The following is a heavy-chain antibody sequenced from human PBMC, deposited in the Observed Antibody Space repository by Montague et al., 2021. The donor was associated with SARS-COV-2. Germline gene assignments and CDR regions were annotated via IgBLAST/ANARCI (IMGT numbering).Heavy chain of an antibody. Sequence: SEILSLTCTVSGGSMSDHYWAWIRQPPGKGLEWLAYIYYSGGINSNASLKSRVTMSVDTSKNQFSLKLTSVTAADTAAYYCARAVSVRRAVNWFDPWGQGTLVTVSS. D-gene: IGHD3-10*01. J-gene: IGHJ5*02. CDR1: GGSMSDHY. CDR2: IYYSGGI. CDR3: ARAVSVRRAVNWFDP. V-gene: IGHV4-59*11.